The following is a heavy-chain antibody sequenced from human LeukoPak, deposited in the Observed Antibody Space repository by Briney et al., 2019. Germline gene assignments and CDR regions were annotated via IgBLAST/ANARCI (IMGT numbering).Heavy chain of an antibody. CDR3: ARIGSPSWNYYYYMDV. D-gene: IGHD2-2*01. V-gene: IGHV3-11*01. Sequence: GGSLRLSCAASGFTFSDYYMSWIRQAPGKGLEWVSYISSSGSTIYYADSVKGRFTISRDNAKNSLYLQMNSLRAEDTAVYYCARIGSPSWNYYYYMDVWGKGTTVTVSS. CDR2: ISSSGSTI. CDR1: GFTFSDYY. J-gene: IGHJ6*03.